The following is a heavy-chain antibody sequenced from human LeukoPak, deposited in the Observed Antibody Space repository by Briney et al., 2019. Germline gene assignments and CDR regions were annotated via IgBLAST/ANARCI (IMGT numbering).Heavy chain of an antibody. J-gene: IGHJ4*02. CDR2: LSSSGSTI. V-gene: IGHV3-11*01. Sequence: PGGSLRLSCAASGFTFSDYYMSWIRQAPGKGLEWVSYLSSSGSTIYYADSVKGRFTISRDNAKNSLYLQMNSLRAEDTAVYYCARAKTPSVTMVRGVTKGLYFDYWGQGTLVTVSS. CDR3: ARAKTPSVTMVRGVTKGLYFDY. D-gene: IGHD3-10*01. CDR1: GFTFSDYY.